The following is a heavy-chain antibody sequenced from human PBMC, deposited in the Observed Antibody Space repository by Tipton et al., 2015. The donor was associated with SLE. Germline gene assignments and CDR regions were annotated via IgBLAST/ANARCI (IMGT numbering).Heavy chain of an antibody. V-gene: IGHV4-39*07. Sequence: TLSLTCTVSGGSISSGGYYWSWIRQPPGKGLEWIGSIYYSGSSYHNPSLKSRVTISVDTSKKEFSLNLSSVTAADTAMYYCARHGSPSSSSWTGTALDFWGQGTMVIVSS. D-gene: IGHD6-13*01. CDR3: ARHGSPSSSSWTGTALDF. CDR2: IYYSGSS. J-gene: IGHJ3*01. CDR1: GGSISSGGYY.